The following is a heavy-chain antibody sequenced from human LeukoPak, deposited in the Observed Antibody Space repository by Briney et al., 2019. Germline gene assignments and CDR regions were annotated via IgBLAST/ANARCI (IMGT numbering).Heavy chain of an antibody. Sequence: ASVKVSCKASGYTFTSYDINWVRQPTGQGLEWMGGMNHNSGNTGYAQKFQGRVTMTRNTSISTAYMEVSSLRSEDTAVYYCARGQRWELLNGMDVWGQGTTVTVSS. CDR2: MNHNSGNT. CDR1: GYTFTSYD. CDR3: ARGQRWELLNGMDV. V-gene: IGHV1-8*01. J-gene: IGHJ6*02. D-gene: IGHD1-26*01.